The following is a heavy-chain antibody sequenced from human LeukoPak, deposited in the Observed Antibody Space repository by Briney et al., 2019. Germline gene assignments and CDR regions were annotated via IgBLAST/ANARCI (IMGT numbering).Heavy chain of an antibody. CDR3: ATEKDLLLDS. CDR2: FDPGDDET. CDR1: GYSLSELS. Sequence: ASVEVSCKVSGYSLSELSTHWVRQAPGQGLEWMGGFDPGDDETIYAQKFQGRVTMTEDTSTDTAHLELSSLRSEDTAVYFCATEKDLLLDSWGQGTPVTVSS. J-gene: IGHJ5*01. V-gene: IGHV1-24*01. D-gene: IGHD1-26*01.